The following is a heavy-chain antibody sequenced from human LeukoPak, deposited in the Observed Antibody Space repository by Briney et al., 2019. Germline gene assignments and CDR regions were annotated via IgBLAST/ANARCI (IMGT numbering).Heavy chain of an antibody. CDR2: ISRRGHT. Sequence: PGGSLRLSCAASGFTFDRFTIHWVRQTPGKGLEWVSLISRRGHTFYADSVKGRFTISRDNSRNSVFLQMNSLRPEDTALYHCAKEVDCPSDCLFFHSWGQGTLVTVSS. J-gene: IGHJ4*02. CDR3: AKEVDCPSDCLFFHS. D-gene: IGHD2-21*02. CDR1: GFTFDRFT. V-gene: IGHV3-43*01.